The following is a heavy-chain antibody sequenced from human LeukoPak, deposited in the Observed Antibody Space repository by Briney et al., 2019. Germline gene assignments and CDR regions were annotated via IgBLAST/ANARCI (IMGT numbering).Heavy chain of an antibody. CDR1: GFTFSSYG. V-gene: IGHV3-33*01. CDR3: ARGGMTANNIDY. CDR2: IWYDGSNK. J-gene: IGHJ4*02. D-gene: IGHD2-21*02. Sequence: GGSLRLSCAASGFTFSSYGMHWVRQAPGKGLVWVAIIWYDGSNKYYTDSVKGRFTISRDNSKNMLYLQMSSLRAEDTAVYYCARGGMTANNIDYWGQGTLVTVSS.